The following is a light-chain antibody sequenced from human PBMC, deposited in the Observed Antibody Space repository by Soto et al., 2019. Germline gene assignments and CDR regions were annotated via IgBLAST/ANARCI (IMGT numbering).Light chain of an antibody. J-gene: IGKJ4*01. CDR2: GAS. CDR3: QQYGYLVT. CDR1: QSITNNY. V-gene: IGKV3-20*01. Sequence: EMVLTQSPGTRSLSPGERATLSCRPSQSITNNYLAWYQQKPGRAHRLLIYGASSRATGIPDRFSGSGSGTDFTLPISRLEPEDFAMYYCQQYGYLVTLGGGTKVDTK.